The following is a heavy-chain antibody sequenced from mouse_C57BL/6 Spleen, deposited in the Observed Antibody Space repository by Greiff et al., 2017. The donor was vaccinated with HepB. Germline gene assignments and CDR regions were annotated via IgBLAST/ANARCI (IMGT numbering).Heavy chain of an antibody. CDR1: GYTFTDYY. V-gene: IGHV1-26*01. CDR2: INPNNGGT. Sequence: EVQLQQSGPELVKPGASVKISCKASGYTFTDYYMNWVKQSHGKSLEWIGDINPNNGGTSYNQKFKGKATLTVDKSSSTAYMELRSLTSEDSAVYYCARGGHLVPFAYWGQGTLVTVSA. CDR3: ARGGHLVPFAY. J-gene: IGHJ3*01.